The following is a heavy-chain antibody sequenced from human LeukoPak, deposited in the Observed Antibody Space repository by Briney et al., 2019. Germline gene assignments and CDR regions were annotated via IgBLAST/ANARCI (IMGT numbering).Heavy chain of an antibody. J-gene: IGHJ2*01. CDR3: ARDDSGAWYFDL. V-gene: IGHV4-59*02. CDR1: GFTVSSNY. CDR2: IYYRGST. Sequence: LRLSCPASGFTVSSNYMTWVRQPPGKGLEWIGYIYYRGSTNYNPSLKSRVTISVDTSKNQFSLKLSSVTAADTAVYYCARDDSGAWYFDLWGRGTLVTVSS. D-gene: IGHD6-25*01.